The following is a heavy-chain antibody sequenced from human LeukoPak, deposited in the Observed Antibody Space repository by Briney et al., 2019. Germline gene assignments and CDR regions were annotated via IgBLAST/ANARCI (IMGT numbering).Heavy chain of an antibody. J-gene: IGHJ6*02. Sequence: ASVKVSCKASGYTFTGYYMHWVRQAPGQGLEWMGWINPNSGGTNYAQKFQGRVTMTRDTSISTAYMELSRLRSDDTAVYYYARSLNDYSGMDVWGQGTTVTVSS. CDR2: INPNSGGT. CDR3: ARSLNDYSGMDV. V-gene: IGHV1-2*02. CDR1: GYTFTGYY.